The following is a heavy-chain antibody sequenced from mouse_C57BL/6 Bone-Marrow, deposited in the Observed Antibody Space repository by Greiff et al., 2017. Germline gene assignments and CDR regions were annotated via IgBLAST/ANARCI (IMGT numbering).Heavy chain of an antibody. CDR3: ARSDELLDYYAMDD. J-gene: IGHJ4*01. CDR2: IDPSDSYT. CDR1: GYTFTSYW. D-gene: IGHD2-12*01. V-gene: IGHV1-69*01. Sequence: QVQLQQPGAELVMPGASVKLSCKASGYTFTSYWMHWVKQRPGQGLEWIGEIDPSDSYTNYNQKFKGKATLTVDKSSSTAYMHLISLTSEASAVYDCARSDELLDYYAMDDWGQGTSVTVSS.